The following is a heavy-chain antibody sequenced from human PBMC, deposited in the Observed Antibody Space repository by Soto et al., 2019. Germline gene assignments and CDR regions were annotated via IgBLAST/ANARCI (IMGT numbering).Heavy chain of an antibody. CDR1: GDTFTRYE. D-gene: IGHD2-2*01. CDR3: ARGGPVIIPAATNWFDP. Sequence: QVQLVQSGAEVRKPGASVKVSCKASGDTFTRYEINWVRQAPGQGLEWMGYMNPHSRSTGIAQKFQGRVTITADKSTSTAYMELSRLTSEDTAVYYCARGGPVIIPAATNWFDPWGQGTLVSVSS. V-gene: IGHV1-8*03. J-gene: IGHJ5*02. CDR2: MNPHSRST.